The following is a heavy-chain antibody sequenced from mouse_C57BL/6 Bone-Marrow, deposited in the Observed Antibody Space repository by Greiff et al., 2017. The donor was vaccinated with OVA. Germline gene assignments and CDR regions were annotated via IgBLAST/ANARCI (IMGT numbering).Heavy chain of an antibody. CDR1: YTFTDYYM. J-gene: IGHJ3*01. Sequence: VQLVESGPELVKPGASVKMSCKASGYTFTDYYMHWVKQKPGKGLEWIGEIYPGSGNTYYNEKFKGKATLTADTSSSTAYMQLSSLTSEDSAVYFCARSDYDLSWFAYWGQGTLVTVSA. D-gene: IGHD2-4*01. CDR3: RSDYDLSWFAY. V-gene: IGHV1-83*01. CDR2: YPGSGNTY.